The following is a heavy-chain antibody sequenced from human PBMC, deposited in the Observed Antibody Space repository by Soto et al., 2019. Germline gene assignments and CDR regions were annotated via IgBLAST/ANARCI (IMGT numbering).Heavy chain of an antibody. CDR1: GTTLTYFY. D-gene: IGHD3-22*01. J-gene: IGHJ4*02. Sequence: GASVKVSFNVSGTTLTYFYLHWVRQAPGQALEWMGWITPFNGNTKYAQKFQDRVTFTGDTSLNTAYMELSSLRSDDTAMFYCASGRYDASGYFDYWGQGTMVNVS. CDR3: ASGRYDASGYFDY. CDR2: ITPFNGNT. V-gene: IGHV1-45*02.